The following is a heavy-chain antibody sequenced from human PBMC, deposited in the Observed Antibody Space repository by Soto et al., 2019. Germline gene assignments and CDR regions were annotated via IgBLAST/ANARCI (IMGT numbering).Heavy chain of an antibody. CDR2: ITDYNGNT. Sequence: QVQLVQSGAEVKKPGASVKVSCKASGYTFTTYGISWVRQAPGQGLEWMGWITDYNGNTKYAQQLQGRVNMTTDTSTSTAYMELRSLGSVVTAVYYCARDGPPMDYWGQGTLVTVSS. CDR1: GYTFTTYG. J-gene: IGHJ4*02. D-gene: IGHD2-2*01. V-gene: IGHV1-18*01. CDR3: ARDGPPMDY.